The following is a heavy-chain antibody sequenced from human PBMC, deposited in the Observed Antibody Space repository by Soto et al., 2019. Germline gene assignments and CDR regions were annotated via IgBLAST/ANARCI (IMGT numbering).Heavy chain of an antibody. Sequence: QVQLQESGPGLVKPSQTLSLTCTVSGGSISSGGYYWSWIRQHPGKGLEWIGYIYYSGSTYYNPPLRGRVTMCVGTCKKQFSVRRGSVTPADTAVYSCARVPGPWGEGTLVSASS. J-gene: IGHJ5*02. V-gene: IGHV4-31*03. CDR3: ARVPGP. CDR1: GGSISSGGYY. CDR2: IYYSGST. D-gene: IGHD2-2*01.